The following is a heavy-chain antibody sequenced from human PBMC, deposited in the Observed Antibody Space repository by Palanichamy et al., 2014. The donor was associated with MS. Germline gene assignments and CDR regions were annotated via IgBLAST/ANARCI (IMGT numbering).Heavy chain of an antibody. CDR1: GFTVSSSY. D-gene: IGHD1-26*01. Sequence: EVRLLESGGGLILPGGSLRLSCAASGFTVSSSYMSWVRQAPGKGLEWVSLIYSGGSAYYADSVRGRFTISRDNSRNTLYLQMNSLRAEDTAMYYCARHSATPGAFDIWGQGTMVTVSS. J-gene: IGHJ3*02. CDR3: ARHSATPGAFDI. CDR2: IYSGGSA. V-gene: IGHV3-53*01.